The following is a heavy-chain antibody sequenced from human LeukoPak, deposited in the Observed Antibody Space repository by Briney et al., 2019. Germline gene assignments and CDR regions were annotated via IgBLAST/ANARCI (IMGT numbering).Heavy chain of an antibody. Sequence: GGSLRLSCAASGFTFSNYAMNWVRQAPGKGLGWVSVVIGSSGSTDYADSVKGRFTISRDISKNTLYLQMNRLRAEDTAIYFCAKGGYDYIEIGYFDYWGQGTPVTVAS. V-gene: IGHV3-23*01. CDR3: AKGGYDYIEIGYFDY. CDR2: VIGSSGST. J-gene: IGHJ4*02. CDR1: GFTFSNYA. D-gene: IGHD5-12*01.